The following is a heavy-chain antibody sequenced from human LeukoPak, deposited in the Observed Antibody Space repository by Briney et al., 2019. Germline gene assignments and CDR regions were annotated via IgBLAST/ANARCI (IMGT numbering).Heavy chain of an antibody. CDR1: GYRFTIYG. CDR3: ARHPYSGSYHFDY. D-gene: IGHD1-26*01. CDR2: INPNSGGT. J-gene: IGHJ4*02. V-gene: IGHV1-2*02. Sequence: ASVKVSSKASGYRFTIYGITWVRQAPGQGLEWMGWINPNSGGTNSAQKFQGRVTMTSHTSISTAYMELSRQTSDDTAVYYCARHPYSGSYHFDYWGQGTLVTVSS.